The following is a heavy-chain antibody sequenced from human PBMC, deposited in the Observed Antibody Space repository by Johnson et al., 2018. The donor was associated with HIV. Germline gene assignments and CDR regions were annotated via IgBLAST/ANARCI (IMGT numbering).Heavy chain of an antibody. CDR1: GFTFSSYG. V-gene: IGHV3-30*02. J-gene: IGHJ3*02. CDR3: AKAREYDSTGHDAFDI. D-gene: IGHD3-22*01. Sequence: QVQLVESGGGVVQPGGSQRLSCAASGFTFSSYGMHWVRQAPGKGLEWVAFIRYDGSNKYYADSVKGRFTISRDNSKNTLYLQMNSLRAEDTAVYYCAKAREYDSTGHDAFDIWGQGTMVTVSS. CDR2: IRYDGSNK.